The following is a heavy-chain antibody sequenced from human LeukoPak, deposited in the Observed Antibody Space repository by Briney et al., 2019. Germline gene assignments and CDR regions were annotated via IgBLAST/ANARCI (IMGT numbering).Heavy chain of an antibody. D-gene: IGHD1-26*01. Sequence: GGSLRLSCAASGFTFSSYAMSWVRQAPGEGLEWVSSISGNSGSTYYADSVKGRFTISRDNSKNTVYLQMNSLRAEDTAVYYCAKVSAWAMVGATYFDYWGQGTLVTVSS. CDR3: AKVSAWAMVGATYFDY. V-gene: IGHV3-23*01. J-gene: IGHJ4*02. CDR1: GFTFSSYA. CDR2: ISGNSGST.